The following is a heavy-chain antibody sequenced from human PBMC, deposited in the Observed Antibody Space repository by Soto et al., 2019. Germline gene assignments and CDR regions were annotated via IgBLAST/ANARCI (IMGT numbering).Heavy chain of an antibody. CDR1: VGTFSSYA. CDR3: AREGASGSPMGY. J-gene: IGHJ4*02. D-gene: IGHD3-22*01. V-gene: IGHV1-69*01. Sequence: QVQLVQSGAEVKKPGSSVNVSCTASVGTFSSYAISWVRQAPGQGLEWMGGIIPILGTANYAQKFQGRVTITADESTSTAYMELSSLRSEDTAVYYCAREGASGSPMGYWGQGSLVTVS. CDR2: IIPILGTA.